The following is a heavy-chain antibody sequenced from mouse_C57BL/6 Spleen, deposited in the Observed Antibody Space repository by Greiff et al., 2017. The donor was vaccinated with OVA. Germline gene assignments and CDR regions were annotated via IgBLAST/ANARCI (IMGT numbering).Heavy chain of an antibody. J-gene: IGHJ4*01. CDR2: IWSGGST. CDR1: GFSLTSYG. D-gene: IGHD2-4*01. CDR3: AKSYYDYDYYAMDY. V-gene: IGHV2-4*01. Sequence: VQLQQSGPGLVQPSQSLSITCTVSGFSLTSYGVHWVRQPPGKGLEWLGVIWSGGSTDYNAAFISRLSISKDNSKSQVFFKMNSLQADDTAIYYCAKSYYDYDYYAMDYWGQGTSVTVSS.